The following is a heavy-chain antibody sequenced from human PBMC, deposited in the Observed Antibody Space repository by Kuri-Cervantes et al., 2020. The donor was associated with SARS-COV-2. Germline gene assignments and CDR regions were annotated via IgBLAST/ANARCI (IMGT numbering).Heavy chain of an antibody. J-gene: IGHJ4*02. CDR3: ASNGYTATVEYYFDY. V-gene: IGHV4-39*01. Sequence: SETLSLTCTVSGGSISSSSYYWGWIRQPPGKGLEWIGSIYYSGSTYYNPSLKSRVTISVDTSKNQFSLKLSSVTAADTAVYYCASNGYTATVEYYFDYWGQGTLVTVSS. CDR2: IYYSGST. D-gene: IGHD5-18*01. CDR1: GGSISSSSYY.